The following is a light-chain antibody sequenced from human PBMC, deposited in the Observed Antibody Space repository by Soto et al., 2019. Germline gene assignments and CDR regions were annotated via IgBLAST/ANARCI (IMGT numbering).Light chain of an antibody. J-gene: IGKJ2*01. Sequence: EIVMTQSPATLSVSPGERVTLSCRASQSVSSDLAWYQHKPGQAPRLLIYGASTRATTTPARFSGSGSGTEFSLSISSRQSEDFAVYYCLQYNDWPPKQYTLGQGTKLEIK. V-gene: IGKV3-15*01. CDR2: GAS. CDR1: QSVSSD. CDR3: LQYNDWPPKQYT.